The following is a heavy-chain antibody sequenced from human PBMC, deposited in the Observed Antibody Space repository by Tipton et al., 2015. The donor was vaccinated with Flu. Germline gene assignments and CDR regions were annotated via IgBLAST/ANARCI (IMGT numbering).Heavy chain of an antibody. Sequence: LRLSCTVSGGFVSSYYWNWIRQPPGKGLEWIGYIYNNQYTKYNPSLKSRVTVSVDPSMSQFSLRLTSVTAADTAVYYCARDAGYCTGGHCFDYFDYWGQGTLVTVSS. CDR1: GGFVSSYY. V-gene: IGHV4-59*02. D-gene: IGHD2-8*02. CDR2: IYNNQYT. CDR3: ARDAGYCTGGHCFDYFDY. J-gene: IGHJ4*02.